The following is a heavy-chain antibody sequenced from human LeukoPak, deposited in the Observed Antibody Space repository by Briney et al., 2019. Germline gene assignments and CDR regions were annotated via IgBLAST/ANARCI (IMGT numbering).Heavy chain of an antibody. CDR1: GGTFSSYA. J-gene: IGHJ4*02. Sequence: SVKVSCKASGGTFSSYAISWVRQAPGQGLEWMGGIIPIFGTANYAQKFQGRVTITTDESTSTAYMELSSLRSGDTAVYYCARGQPYYDSIRYLFEGSFDYWGQGTLVTVSS. D-gene: IGHD3-22*01. V-gene: IGHV1-69*05. CDR3: ARGQPYYDSIRYLFEGSFDY. CDR2: IIPIFGTA.